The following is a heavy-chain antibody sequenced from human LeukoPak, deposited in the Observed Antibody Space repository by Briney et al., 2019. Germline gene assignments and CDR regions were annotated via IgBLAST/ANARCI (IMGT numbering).Heavy chain of an antibody. J-gene: IGHJ4*02. CDR3: ARETSLAGFASGLGFNY. Sequence: KASETLSLTCTVSGASISGWYWSWIRQPPGKGLEWIGYVYGSGYTNYNPSLKSRVTMSKDTSKNHFSLKLTSVTAADTATYYCARETSLAGFASGLGFNYWGQGILVTVSS. D-gene: IGHD6-19*01. CDR2: VYGSGYT. CDR1: GASISGWY. V-gene: IGHV4-59*01.